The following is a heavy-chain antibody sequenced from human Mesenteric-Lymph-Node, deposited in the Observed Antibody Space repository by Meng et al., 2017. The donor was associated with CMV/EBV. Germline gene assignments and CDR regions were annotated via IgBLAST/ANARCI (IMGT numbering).Heavy chain of an antibody. V-gene: IGHV3-15*01. CDR1: GFTFSNAW. Sequence: GESLKISCAASGFTFSNAWMSWVRQAPGKGLEWVGRIKSKTDGGTTDYAAPVKGRFTISRDDSKNTLYLQMNSLKTEDTAVYYCTTVRLIPDILDLWIHGYYGMDVWGQGTTVTVSS. CDR2: IKSKTDGGTT. D-gene: IGHD5-18*01. CDR3: TTVRLIPDILDLWIHGYYGMDV. J-gene: IGHJ6*02.